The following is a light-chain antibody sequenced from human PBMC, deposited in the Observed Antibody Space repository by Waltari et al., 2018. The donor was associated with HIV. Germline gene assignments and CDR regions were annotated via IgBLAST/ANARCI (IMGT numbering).Light chain of an antibody. CDR2: DND. CDR1: TSNIGDNY. V-gene: IGLV1-51*01. CDR3: GTWDASLSAVV. Sequence: QSVLTQPPSVSAAPGQKVTISCSGSTSNIGDNYVYWYQPLPGTAPQLLIYDNDKRASGIPHRFSGSKSGKSATLGITGRQTGDEADYYCGTWDASLSAVVFGGGTKLTVL. J-gene: IGLJ2*01.